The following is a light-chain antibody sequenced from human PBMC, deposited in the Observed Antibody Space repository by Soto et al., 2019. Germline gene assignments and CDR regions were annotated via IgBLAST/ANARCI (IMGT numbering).Light chain of an antibody. CDR2: DAS. J-gene: IGKJ1*01. Sequence: EIVLTQSPATLSLSPGERATLSCRARQSVSSYLAWYQQKPGQAPRLLIYDASNRATGIPARFSGSGSGTNFTLPISSLEPEDFSVYYFQQRSNWPWTFGQGTKVDIK. CDR1: QSVSSY. V-gene: IGKV3-11*01. CDR3: QQRSNWPWT.